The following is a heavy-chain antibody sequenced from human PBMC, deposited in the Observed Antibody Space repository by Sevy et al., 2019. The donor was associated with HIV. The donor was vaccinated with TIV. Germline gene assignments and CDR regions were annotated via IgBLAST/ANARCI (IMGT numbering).Heavy chain of an antibody. Sequence: SESLSLTCSISGGTIVSSGHYWGWIRQTPGKGLEWIGSIYYNGHTFYTPSLKSRLTISIDTSKNQFSLTLSSVTVADTAVYFCAREAGCYDYDYGMDVWGQGTTVTVSS. J-gene: IGHJ6*02. V-gene: IGHV4-39*02. CDR2: IYYNGHT. CDR1: GGTIVSSGHY. CDR3: AREAGCYDYDYGMDV. D-gene: IGHD2-2*01.